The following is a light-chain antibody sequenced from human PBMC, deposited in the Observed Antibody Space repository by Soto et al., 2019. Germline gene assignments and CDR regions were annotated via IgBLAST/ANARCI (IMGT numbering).Light chain of an antibody. CDR1: QSISNY. Sequence: DIQMTQSPSSLAASVGDRVTITCRASQSISNYLNWYQHKPGKAPNLLIYAATSLQSGVPSRFSGSGSGTDFTLTISSLQREDFATYYCQQSDSTPFTFGQGTKVDIK. CDR3: QQSDSTPFT. CDR2: AAT. V-gene: IGKV1-39*01. J-gene: IGKJ1*01.